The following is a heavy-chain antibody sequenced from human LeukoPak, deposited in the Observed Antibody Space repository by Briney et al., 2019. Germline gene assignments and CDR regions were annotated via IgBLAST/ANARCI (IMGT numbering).Heavy chain of an antibody. CDR1: GGSFSGYY. Sequence: PSETLSLTCAVYGGSFSGYYWSWIRQPPGKGLEWIGEINHSGSTNYNPSLKRRVTISVDTSKNQFSLKLSSVTAADTAVYYCARGARYCSSTSCYPYNWFDPWGQGTLVTVSS. J-gene: IGHJ5*02. CDR2: INHSGST. CDR3: ARGARYCSSTSCYPYNWFDP. V-gene: IGHV4-34*01. D-gene: IGHD2-2*01.